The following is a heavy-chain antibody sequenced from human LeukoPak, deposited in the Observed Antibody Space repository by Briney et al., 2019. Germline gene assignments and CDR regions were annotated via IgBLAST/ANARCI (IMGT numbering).Heavy chain of an antibody. J-gene: IGHJ4*02. Sequence: PSETLSLTCTVSGDSIRTATSYWSWTRQPAGKGLEWIGRIYNSGSTNYNPSLKSRVTISVDTSKNQFSLKLSSVTAADTAVFFCAREGYTSSWYSGYYYFDYWGQGTLVTVSS. D-gene: IGHD6-13*01. CDR3: AREGYTSSWYSGYYYFDY. CDR1: GDSIRTATSY. CDR2: IYNSGST. V-gene: IGHV4-61*02.